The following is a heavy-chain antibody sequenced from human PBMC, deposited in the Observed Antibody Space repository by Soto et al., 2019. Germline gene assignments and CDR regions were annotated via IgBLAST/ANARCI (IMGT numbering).Heavy chain of an antibody. CDR1: GDSVSSNIAA. CDR3: VRDGDGSGRTDFQY. CDR2: TYYRSKWFN. Sequence: SQTLSLTCAISGDSVSSNIAAWNWIRQSPSRGLEWLGRTYYRSKWFNEYALSVKSRISINADTSKNQFSLQLGSVTLEDTAVYYCVRDGDGSGRTDFQYWGQGTLVTVSS. V-gene: IGHV6-1*01. D-gene: IGHD3-3*01. J-gene: IGHJ4*02.